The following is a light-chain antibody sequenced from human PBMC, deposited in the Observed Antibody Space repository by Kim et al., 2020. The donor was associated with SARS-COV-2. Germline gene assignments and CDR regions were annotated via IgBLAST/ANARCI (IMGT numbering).Light chain of an antibody. CDR1: QSVSSY. CDR2: DAS. J-gene: IGKJ3*01. CDR3: QQRSNWPPFT. V-gene: IGKV3-11*01. Sequence: PGERATLSCRASQSVSSYLAWYQQKPGQAPRLLIYDASNRATGIPARFSGSGSGTDFTLTISSLEPEDFAVYYCQQRSNWPPFTFGPGTKVDIK.